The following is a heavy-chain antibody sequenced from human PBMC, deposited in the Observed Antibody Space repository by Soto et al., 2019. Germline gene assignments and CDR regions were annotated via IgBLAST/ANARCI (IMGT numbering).Heavy chain of an antibody. V-gene: IGHV4-59*01. J-gene: IGHJ5*02. Sequence: SETLSRTCTVSGGSISSYHWSWIRQPPRKGLEWIGYIYYSGSTNYNPSLKSRVTISVDTSKNQFSLKLSSVTAADTAVYYCARPHGGSSGWDNWFDPWGQGTLVTVSS. CDR2: IYYSGST. CDR3: ARPHGGSSGWDNWFDP. D-gene: IGHD6-25*01. CDR1: GGSISSYH.